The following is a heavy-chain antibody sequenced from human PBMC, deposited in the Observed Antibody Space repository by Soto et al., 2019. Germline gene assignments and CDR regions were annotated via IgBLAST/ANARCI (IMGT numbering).Heavy chain of an antibody. J-gene: IGHJ3*02. Sequence: ASVKVSCKASGYTFTSYGISWVRQAPGQGLEWMGWISAYNGNTNYAQKLQGRVTMTTDTSTSTAYMELRSLRSDDTAVYYCANVEGYCSGGSCADAFDIWGQGTMVTVSS. CDR3: ANVEGYCSGGSCADAFDI. CDR1: GYTFTSYG. D-gene: IGHD2-15*01. V-gene: IGHV1-18*01. CDR2: ISAYNGNT.